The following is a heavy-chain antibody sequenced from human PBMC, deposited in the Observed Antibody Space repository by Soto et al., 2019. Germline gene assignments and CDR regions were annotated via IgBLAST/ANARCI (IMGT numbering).Heavy chain of an antibody. V-gene: IGHV3-11*06. Sequence: GGSLRLSCAASGFTFSDYYMSWIRQAPGKGLEWVSYISSSSSYTNYADSVKGRFTISRDNAKNSLYLQMNSLRAEDTAVYYCARDRVAAAGTGWFDPWGQGTLVTVFS. D-gene: IGHD6-13*01. CDR3: ARDRVAAAGTGWFDP. CDR1: GFTFSDYY. J-gene: IGHJ5*02. CDR2: ISSSSSYT.